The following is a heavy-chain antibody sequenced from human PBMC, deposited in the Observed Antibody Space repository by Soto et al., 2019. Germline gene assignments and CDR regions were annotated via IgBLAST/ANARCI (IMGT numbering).Heavy chain of an antibody. J-gene: IGHJ6*02. Sequence: GGSLRLSCAASGFTFSSYSMNWVRQAPGKGLEWISYISSSSSTMYYADSVKGRFTVSRDNAKNPLSLQMNSLRAEDTAVYYCARPTFFFGSGSYSANAYAMDVWGQGTTVTVSS. CDR1: GFTFSSYS. CDR2: ISSSSSTM. D-gene: IGHD3-10*01. V-gene: IGHV3-48*01. CDR3: ARPTFFFGSGSYSANAYAMDV.